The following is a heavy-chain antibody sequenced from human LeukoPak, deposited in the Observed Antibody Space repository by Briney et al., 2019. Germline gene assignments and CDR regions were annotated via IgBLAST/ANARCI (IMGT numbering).Heavy chain of an antibody. Sequence: PSEILSLTCAVYGGSFNTYYWSWIRQSPGKGLEWIAEINHRGDTNYNPSVESRVTISVDTSKNQFSLKVNSLTAADTAVYYCARGPTISETGYFDYWGQGTLVTVSS. V-gene: IGHV4-34*01. CDR1: GGSFNTYY. CDR2: INHRGDT. D-gene: IGHD1-1*01. J-gene: IGHJ4*03. CDR3: ARGPTISETGYFDY.